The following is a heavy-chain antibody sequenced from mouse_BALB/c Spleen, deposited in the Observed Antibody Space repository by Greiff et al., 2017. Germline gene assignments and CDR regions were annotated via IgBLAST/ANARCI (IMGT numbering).Heavy chain of an antibody. CDR3: ARDWATGFAY. CDR1: GFTFSSFG. Sequence: EVQRVESGGGLVQPGGSRKLSCAASGFTFSSFGMHWVRQAPEKGLEWVAYISSGSSTIYYADTVKGRFTISRDNPKNTLFLQMTSLRSEDTAMYYCARDWATGFAYWGQGTLVTVSA. J-gene: IGHJ3*01. D-gene: IGHD4-1*01. CDR2: ISSGSSTI. V-gene: IGHV5-17*02.